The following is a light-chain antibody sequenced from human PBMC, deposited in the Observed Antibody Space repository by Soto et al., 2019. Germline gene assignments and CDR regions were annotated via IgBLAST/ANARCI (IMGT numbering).Light chain of an antibody. CDR2: GAS. CDR1: QSVSSN. Sequence: EIVLTQSPATLSSFPGDRVTRSCRASQSVSSNLAWYQQKPGQAPRLLIYGASTRATGIAARFIGSGSGTEFSLTISSLQSEDCAVYYCQQYNNWPPITFGQGTRLEI. J-gene: IGKJ5*01. V-gene: IGKV3-15*01. CDR3: QQYNNWPPIT.